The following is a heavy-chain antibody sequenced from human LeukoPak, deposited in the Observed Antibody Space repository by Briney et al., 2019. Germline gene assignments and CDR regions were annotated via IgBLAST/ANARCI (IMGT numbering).Heavy chain of an antibody. CDR3: AKIVEIAVAGTGDY. V-gene: IGHV3-23*01. D-gene: IGHD6-13*01. Sequence: GGSLRLSCAASGFTFSYFSMNWVRQAPGRGLEWVSAISGSGGSTYYADSVKGRFTISRDNSKNTLYLQMNSLRAEDTAVYYCAKIVEIAVAGTGDYWGQGTLVTVSS. CDR1: GFTFSYFS. CDR2: ISGSGGST. J-gene: IGHJ4*02.